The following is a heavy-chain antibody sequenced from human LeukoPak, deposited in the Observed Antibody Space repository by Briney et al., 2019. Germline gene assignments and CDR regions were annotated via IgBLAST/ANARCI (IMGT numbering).Heavy chain of an antibody. V-gene: IGHV3-49*03. J-gene: IGHJ4*02. D-gene: IGHD1-26*01. CDR3: TRNYRGSFHYFDY. Sequence: PAGGSLRLSCAASGFTFSDYAMSWFRQAPGKGLEWVGFIRSKTYGGTTEYAASVKRRFTISRDDSKSIAYLQMSSLKTGDTAVYYCTRNYRGSFHYFDYWGQGTLVTVSS. CDR1: GFTFSDYA. CDR2: IRSKTYGGTT.